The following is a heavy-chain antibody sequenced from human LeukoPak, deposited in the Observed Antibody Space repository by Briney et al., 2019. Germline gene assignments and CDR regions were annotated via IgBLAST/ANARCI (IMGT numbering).Heavy chain of an antibody. CDR2: IFYSGST. CDR3: AIAPNLSFFYF. CDR1: GGSFSSHY. V-gene: IGHV4-59*08. D-gene: IGHD2/OR15-2a*01. Sequence: SETLSLTCTVSGGSFSSHYWSWIRQPPGKELEWIGYIFYSGSTNYNPSLKSRVTISIDTSKNQLSLKLSSVTAADTAVYYCAIAPNLSFFYFWGQGTLVTVSS. J-gene: IGHJ4*02.